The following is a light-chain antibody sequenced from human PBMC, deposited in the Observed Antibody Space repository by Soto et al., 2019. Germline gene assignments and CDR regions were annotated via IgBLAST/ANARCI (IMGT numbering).Light chain of an antibody. CDR2: AAS. J-gene: IGKJ1*01. Sequence: DIQLTQSPSFLSASVGDRVTITCRARQGISSYLAWYQQKPGKAPKLLIYAASTLQSGVPSRFSGSGSGTEFTITLSSMQPEDFATYYCQQLNSYPWTFGQGTKVEIK. V-gene: IGKV1-9*01. CDR3: QQLNSYPWT. CDR1: QGISSY.